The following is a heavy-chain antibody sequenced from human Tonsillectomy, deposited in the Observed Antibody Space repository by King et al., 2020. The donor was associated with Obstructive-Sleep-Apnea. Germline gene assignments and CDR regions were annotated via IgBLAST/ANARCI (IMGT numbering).Heavy chain of an antibody. V-gene: IGHV3-48*04. J-gene: IGHJ3*02. CDR1: GFTFSSYS. CDR2: ISSSSGTI. CDR3: AGMTQTDAFDI. Sequence: QLVQSGGGLVQSGGSLRLSCAASGFTFSSYSMDWVRQAPGKGLERISYISSSSGTIYYADSVKGRFTISRDNAKSSLYLQMNSLRAEDTAVYYCAGMTQTDAFDIWGQGTMVPVSS.